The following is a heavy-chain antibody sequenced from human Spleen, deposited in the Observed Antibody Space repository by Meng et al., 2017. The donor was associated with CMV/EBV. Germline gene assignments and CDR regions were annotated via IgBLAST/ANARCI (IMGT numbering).Heavy chain of an antibody. Sequence: GESLKISCAASGFTFSSYAMSWVRQAPGKGLEWVSAISGSGGSTYYADSVKGRFTISRDNSKNTLYLQMNSLRAEDTAVYYCARRDSRDLLRYYYYGVDVWGQGTTVTVSS. D-gene: IGHD1-26*01. V-gene: IGHV3-23*01. CDR3: ARRDSRDLLRYYYYGVDV. J-gene: IGHJ6*02. CDR2: ISGSGGST. CDR1: GFTFSSYA.